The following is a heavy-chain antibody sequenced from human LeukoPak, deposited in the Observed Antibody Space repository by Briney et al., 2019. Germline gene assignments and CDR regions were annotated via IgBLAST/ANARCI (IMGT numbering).Heavy chain of an antibody. CDR3: ARNVSGYSSGWYPADAFDI. J-gene: IGHJ3*02. CDR2: IYYSGST. D-gene: IGHD6-19*01. CDR1: GGSISSYY. Sequence: PSETLSLTCTVSGGSISSYYWSWIRQPPGKGLEWIGYIYYSGSTNYNPSLKSRVTISVDTSKNQFSLKLSSVTAADTAVYYCARNVSGYSSGWYPADAFDIWGQGTMVTVSS. V-gene: IGHV4-59*01.